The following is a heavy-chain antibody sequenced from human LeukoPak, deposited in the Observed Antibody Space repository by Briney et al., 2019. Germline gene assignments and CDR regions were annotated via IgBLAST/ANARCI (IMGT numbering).Heavy chain of an antibody. CDR2: INHSGST. Sequence: SETLSLTCAVSGGSLSGYYWSSIRQPPGKGLEWIGEINHSGSTNYNPSLKSRVSISVDSSKNQFSLKVSSVTAADTAVYYCARGSDTAAGLYWGQGTLVTVSS. V-gene: IGHV4-34*01. CDR1: GGSLSGYY. D-gene: IGHD6-13*01. CDR3: ARGSDTAAGLY. J-gene: IGHJ4*02.